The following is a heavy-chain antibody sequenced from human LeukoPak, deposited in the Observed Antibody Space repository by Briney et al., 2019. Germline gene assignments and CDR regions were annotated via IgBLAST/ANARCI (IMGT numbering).Heavy chain of an antibody. CDR1: GFTFSSYA. J-gene: IGHJ6*02. CDR2: ISTSGENT. CDR3: GKDISAGGMDV. Sequence: PGGSLRLSCAASGFTFSSYAMSWVRQAPGQGLEWVSGISTSGENTYYADSVKGRFTISRDNAKNTLYLQMNSLRAEDTALYYCGKDISAGGMDVWGQGTTVTVSS. V-gene: IGHV3-23*01. D-gene: IGHD3-10*01.